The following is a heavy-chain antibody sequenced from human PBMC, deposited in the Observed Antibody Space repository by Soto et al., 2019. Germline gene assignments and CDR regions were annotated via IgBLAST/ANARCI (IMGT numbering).Heavy chain of an antibody. CDR2: IDEYGTTI. CDR3: TRDIGGKGAY. Sequence: GVSLRLSCAASGYTFSSYWMHWVRQVPGKGLLWVSRIDEYGTTINYADSVKGRFTISRDNARNTLYLEMNRLRAEDTALYYCTRDIGGKGAYWGPGTLVTVSS. D-gene: IGHD3-10*01. V-gene: IGHV3-74*01. CDR1: GYTFSSYW. J-gene: IGHJ4*02.